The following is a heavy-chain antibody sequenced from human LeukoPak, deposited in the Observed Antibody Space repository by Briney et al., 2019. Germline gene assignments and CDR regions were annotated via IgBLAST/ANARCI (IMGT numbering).Heavy chain of an antibody. D-gene: IGHD3-16*01. J-gene: IGHJ4*02. CDR3: ARGLGALAVLDY. V-gene: IGHV4-34*01. CDR2: INHSGST. CDR1: GGSFSGYY. Sequence: PSETLSLTCAVYGGSFSGYYWSWIRQPPGKGLEWIGEINHSGSTNYNPSLKSRVTISVDTSKNQFSLKLSSVTAADTAVYYCARGLGALAVLDYWGQGTLVTVSS.